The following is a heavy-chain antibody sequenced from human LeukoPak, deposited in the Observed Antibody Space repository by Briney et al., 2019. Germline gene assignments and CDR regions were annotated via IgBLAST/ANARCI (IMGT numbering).Heavy chain of an antibody. J-gene: IGHJ4*02. CDR3: ARVVNHGYSDY. CDR2: ISSSSSYI. D-gene: IGHD4-17*01. CDR1: GFTFSRYG. V-gene: IGHV3-21*04. Sequence: PGRSLRLPYAASGFTFSRYGMHWVRQAPGKGLEGVSSISSSSSYIYYADSVKGRFTISRDNAKNSLYLQMNSLRAEDTAVYYCARVVNHGYSDYWGQGALVTVSS.